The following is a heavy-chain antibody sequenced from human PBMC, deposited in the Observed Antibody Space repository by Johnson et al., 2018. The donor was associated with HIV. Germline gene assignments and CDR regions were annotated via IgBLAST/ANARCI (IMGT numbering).Heavy chain of an antibody. D-gene: IGHD1-26*01. J-gene: IGHJ3*02. CDR2: ISYDGSNK. CDR1: RFTFSSYA. V-gene: IGHV3-30*04. Sequence: QVQLVESGGGVVQPGRSLRLSCAASRFTFSSYAMHWVRQAPGKGLEWVAVISYDGSNKYYANFVKGRFTISRENSKNSLYLQMNSLRAEDTAGYYCAREEEWELTLVGVGAFDIWGQGTMVTVSS. CDR3: AREEEWELTLVGVGAFDI.